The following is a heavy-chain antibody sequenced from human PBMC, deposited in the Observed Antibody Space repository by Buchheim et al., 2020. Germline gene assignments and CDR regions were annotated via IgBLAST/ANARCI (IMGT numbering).Heavy chain of an antibody. D-gene: IGHD2-15*01. V-gene: IGHV3-48*01. CDR2: ITSSSSAI. CDR1: GFTFSSYR. J-gene: IGHJ4*02. Sequence: EVQLVESGGDLVQPGGSLRLSCAASGFTFSSYRMNWARQAPGKGLEWVSYITSSSSAIRYADSVRGRFTISRDKAKNSLYLHMNSLRAEDTAVYYCARAYCSGGSCYATIDYWGLGTL. CDR3: ARAYCSGGSCYATIDY.